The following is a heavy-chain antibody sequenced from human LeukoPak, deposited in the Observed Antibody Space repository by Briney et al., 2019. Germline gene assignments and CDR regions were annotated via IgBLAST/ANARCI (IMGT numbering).Heavy chain of an antibody. D-gene: IGHD7-27*01. J-gene: IGHJ4*02. Sequence: SETLSLTCTVSGGSISSYYWSWIRQPAGKGLEWIGYIYYSGSTNYNPSLKSRVTISVDTSKNQFSLKLSSVTAADTAVYYCARGRRLRNWGFSPQPFDYWGQGTLVTVSS. CDR3: ARGRRLRNWGFSPQPFDY. V-gene: IGHV4-59*12. CDR1: GGSISSYY. CDR2: IYYSGST.